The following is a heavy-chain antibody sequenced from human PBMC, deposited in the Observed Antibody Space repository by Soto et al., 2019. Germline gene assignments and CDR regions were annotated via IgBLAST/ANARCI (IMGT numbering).Heavy chain of an antibody. V-gene: IGHV3-53*04. CDR1: GFPVSSNY. CDR3: ARGDGGGYYYYGMDV. J-gene: IGHJ6*02. Sequence: GGSLRLSCAASGFPVSSNYMSWVRQAPGKGLEWVSVIYSGGSTYYADSVKGRFTISRHNSKNTLYLQMNSLRAEDTAVYYCARGDGGGYYYYGMDVWGQGTTVTVSS. D-gene: IGHD2-21*01. CDR2: IYSGGST.